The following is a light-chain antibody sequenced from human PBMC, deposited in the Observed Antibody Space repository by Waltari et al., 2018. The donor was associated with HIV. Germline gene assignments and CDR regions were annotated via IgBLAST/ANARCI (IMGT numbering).Light chain of an antibody. CDR3: SSYRNNYVLV. J-gene: IGLJ3*02. Sequence: QSALTQPASVSGSPGQSIPISCTGIGNGVHTYQLVSWYQQQPDKAPQLIIYDVDTRPSGVSYRFSGSKSGNTASLTISGLQAEDEAYYYCSSYRNNYVLVFGGGTKLTVL. CDR2: DVD. CDR1: GNGVHTYQL. V-gene: IGLV2-14*02.